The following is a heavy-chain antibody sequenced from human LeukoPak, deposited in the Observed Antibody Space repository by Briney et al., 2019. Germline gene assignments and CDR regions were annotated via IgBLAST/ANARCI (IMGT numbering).Heavy chain of an antibody. Sequence: SETLSLTCGVSGGSISGTNWWRWVRQPPGQGLEWIGEISLAGQTNFNPSLNGRVTMSLDKSSNKLYLHLTSVTAAFTVTYFCSRESGPFCPFGYWGQGTLVIV. CDR2: ISLAGQT. CDR3: SRESGPFCPFGY. J-gene: IGHJ4*02. D-gene: IGHD1-26*01. CDR1: GGSISGTNW. V-gene: IGHV4/OR15-8*02.